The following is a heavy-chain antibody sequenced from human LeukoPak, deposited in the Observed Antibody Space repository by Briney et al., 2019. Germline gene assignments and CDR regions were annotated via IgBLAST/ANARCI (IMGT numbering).Heavy chain of an antibody. Sequence: PSETLSLTCTVSGASITNSPYSWGWIRQPPGKGLEWIGSFYYGGYTYYNPSLKSRFTISVDTSRDLVSLKLNSVTAADTAIYYCARQLPDCSSTSCYDLSDHWGQGTLVTVSS. CDR3: ARQLPDCSSTSCYDLSDH. D-gene: IGHD2-2*01. J-gene: IGHJ4*02. V-gene: IGHV4-39*01. CDR2: FYYGGYT. CDR1: GASITNSPYS.